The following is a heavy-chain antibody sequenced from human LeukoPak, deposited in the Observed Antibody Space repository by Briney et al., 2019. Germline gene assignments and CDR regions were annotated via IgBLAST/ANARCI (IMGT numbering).Heavy chain of an antibody. D-gene: IGHD3-22*01. CDR1: GFTFSSYV. V-gene: IGHV3-30*18. CDR3: AKNYYYDSSGYHPPDY. Sequence: PGRALRVSCAASGFTFSSYVMHWVRQAPGKGLEWVAVISYDGSNKYYADTVRGGFTISRDNSKNTLYLQINSLRAENTAVYYSAKNYYYDSSGYHPPDYWGQGTLVTVSS. J-gene: IGHJ4*02. CDR2: ISYDGSNK.